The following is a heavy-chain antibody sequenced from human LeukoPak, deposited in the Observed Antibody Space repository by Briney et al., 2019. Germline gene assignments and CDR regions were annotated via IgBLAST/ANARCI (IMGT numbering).Heavy chain of an antibody. CDR2: IYYSGST. J-gene: IGHJ4*02. D-gene: IGHD1-26*01. CDR3: ARASSGSRLTDY. CDR1: GGSISSSSYY. Sequence: SETLSLTCTVSGGSISSSSYYWGWIRQPPGKGLEWIGSIYYSGSTGYNPSLKSRVTISLDTSKNQFSLKVTSVTAADTAIYYCARASSGSRLTDYWGQGTLVTVSS. V-gene: IGHV4-39*07.